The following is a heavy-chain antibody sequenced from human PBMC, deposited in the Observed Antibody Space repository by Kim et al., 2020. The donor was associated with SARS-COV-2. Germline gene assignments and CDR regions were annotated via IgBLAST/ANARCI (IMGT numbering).Heavy chain of an antibody. CDR3: ANLFTGIARSE. J-gene: IGHJ4*02. V-gene: IGHV3-30*02. D-gene: IGHD6-13*01. Sequence: KYYADSVKGRFTISRDNSKNTLYLQMNSLRAEDTAVYYCANLFTGIARSEWGQGTLVTVSS. CDR2: K.